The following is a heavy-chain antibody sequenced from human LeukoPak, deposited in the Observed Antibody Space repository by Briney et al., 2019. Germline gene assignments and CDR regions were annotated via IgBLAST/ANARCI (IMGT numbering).Heavy chain of an antibody. D-gene: IGHD3-3*01. V-gene: IGHV4-31*03. CDR2: IYYSGST. J-gene: IGHJ4*02. CDR3: ARANTIFGVVIRPFDY. CDR1: GGSVSSGGYY. Sequence: SETLSLTCTVSGGSVSSGGYYWSWIRQHPGKGLEWIGYIYYSGSTYYNPSLKSRVTISVDTSKNQFSLKLSSVTAADTAVYYCARANTIFGVVIRPFDYWGQGTLVTVSS.